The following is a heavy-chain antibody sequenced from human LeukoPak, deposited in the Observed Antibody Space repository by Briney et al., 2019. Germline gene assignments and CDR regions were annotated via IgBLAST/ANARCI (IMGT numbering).Heavy chain of an antibody. Sequence: GESLQISCKGSGYSFTSYWIGWVRQMPGKGLEWMGIIYPGDSDTRYSPSFQGQVPISADKSISTAYLQWSSLKASDTAMYYCARVYCSGGSCQSRYYYYYGMDVWGQGTTVTVSS. CDR1: GYSFTSYW. J-gene: IGHJ6*02. V-gene: IGHV5-51*01. D-gene: IGHD2-15*01. CDR2: IYPGDSDT. CDR3: ARVYCSGGSCQSRYYYYYGMDV.